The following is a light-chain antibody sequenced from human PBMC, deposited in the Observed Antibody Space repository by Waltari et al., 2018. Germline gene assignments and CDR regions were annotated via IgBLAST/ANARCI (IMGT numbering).Light chain of an antibody. CDR2: QDT. V-gene: IGLV3-1*01. J-gene: IGLJ1*01. CDR3: QAWDSSTVSYV. CDR1: KLGDKY. Sequence: SSELTQDPAVSVALGQTASITCSGDKLGDKYACWYQQKPGQSPVLVIYQDTKRPSWIPERFSGSNSGNTATLTISWTQAMDEADYYCQAWDSSTVSYVFGTGTKVTVL.